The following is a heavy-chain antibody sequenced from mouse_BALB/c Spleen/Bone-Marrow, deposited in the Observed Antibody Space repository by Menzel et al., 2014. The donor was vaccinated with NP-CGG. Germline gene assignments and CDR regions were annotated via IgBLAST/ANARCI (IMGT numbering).Heavy chain of an antibody. D-gene: IGHD1-1*01. CDR1: GFTFSSYA. CDR2: ISSGGSYT. V-gene: IGHV5-9-3*01. Sequence: EVQTVESGGGLVKPGGSLKLSCAASGFTFSSYAMSWVRQTPEKRLEWVATISSGGSYTYYPDSVKGRFTVSRDNAKNTLYLQMSSLRSEDTAMYYCARFITSLVYFDYWGQGTTLTVSS. CDR3: ARFITSLVYFDY. J-gene: IGHJ2*01.